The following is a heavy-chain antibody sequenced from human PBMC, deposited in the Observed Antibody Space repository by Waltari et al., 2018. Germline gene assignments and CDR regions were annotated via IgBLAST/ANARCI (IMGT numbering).Heavy chain of an antibody. D-gene: IGHD2-21*02. J-gene: IGHJ3*01. V-gene: IGHV3-21*01. CDR2: ISGTSYYI. CDR3: ARETEEAFDF. Sequence: EVQLVESGGGLVKPGGSLGLSGAASGFTFSSYNMNWVRQAPGKGLEWVSSISGTSYYIYHADSVKGRFTTSRDNAKNSLYLQMNSLRAEDTAVYYCARETEEAFDFWGRGTMVTVSS. CDR1: GFTFSSYN.